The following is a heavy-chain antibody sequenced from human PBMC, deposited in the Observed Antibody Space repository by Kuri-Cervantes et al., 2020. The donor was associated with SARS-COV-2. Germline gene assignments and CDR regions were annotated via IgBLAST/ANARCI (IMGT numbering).Heavy chain of an antibody. J-gene: IGHJ6*02. Sequence: ASVKVSCKASGYTFTGYYMHWVRQAPGQGLEWMGIINPSGGSTSYAQKFQGRVTVTRDTSTSTVYMELCSLRSEDTAVYYCAREGRNIDYYYGMDVWGQGTTVTVSS. V-gene: IGHV1-46*01. CDR3: AREGRNIDYYYGMDV. CDR2: INPSGGST. D-gene: IGHD1-14*01. CDR1: GYTFTGYY.